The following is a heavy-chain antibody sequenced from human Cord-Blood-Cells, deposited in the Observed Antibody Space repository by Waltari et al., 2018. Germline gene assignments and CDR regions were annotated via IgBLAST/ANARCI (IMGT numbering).Heavy chain of an antibody. CDR2: IYYSGST. V-gene: IGHV4-59*01. J-gene: IGHJ4*02. Sequence: QVQLQESGPGLAKPSETLSLTCTVSGGSNSSYYWSWIRQPPGKGLEWIGYIYYSGSTNYNPSLKSRVTISVDTSKNQFSLKLSSVTAADTAVYYCAREDSQQLVDYWGQGTLVTVSS. D-gene: IGHD6-13*01. CDR3: AREDSQQLVDY. CDR1: GGSNSSYY.